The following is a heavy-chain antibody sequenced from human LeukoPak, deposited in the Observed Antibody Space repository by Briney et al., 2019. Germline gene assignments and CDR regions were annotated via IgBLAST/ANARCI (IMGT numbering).Heavy chain of an antibody. CDR3: ARRYSSSSYFDY. D-gene: IGHD6-6*01. Sequence: ASVKVSCKASGYTFTGYYMHWVRQAPGQGLEWMGWINPNSGGTNYAQKFQGRVTMTRDTSISTAYMELSRLRSDDTAVYYCARRYSSSSYFDYWGQGTLVTVSS. CDR2: INPNSGGT. CDR1: GYTFTGYY. J-gene: IGHJ4*02. V-gene: IGHV1-2*02.